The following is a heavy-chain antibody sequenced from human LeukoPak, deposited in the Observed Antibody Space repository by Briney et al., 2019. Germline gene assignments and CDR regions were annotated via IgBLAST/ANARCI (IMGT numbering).Heavy chain of an antibody. J-gene: IGHJ6*03. Sequence: SQTLSLTCAISGDSVSSNSAAWNWIRQSPSRGLEWLGRTYYRSKWYNDYAVSVKSRITINPDTSKNQFSLKLSSVTAADTAVYYCARLRRKYYYGSGRYYMDVWGKGTTVTISS. D-gene: IGHD3-10*01. CDR1: GDSVSSNSAA. CDR2: TYYRSKWYN. CDR3: ARLRRKYYYGSGRYYMDV. V-gene: IGHV6-1*01.